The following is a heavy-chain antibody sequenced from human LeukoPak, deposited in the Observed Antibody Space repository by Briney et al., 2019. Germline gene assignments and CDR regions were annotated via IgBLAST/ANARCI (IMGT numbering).Heavy chain of an antibody. CDR3: ARVGCSSTSCYSQFDT. J-gene: IGHJ5*01. V-gene: IGHV3-74*01. D-gene: IGHD2-2*01. CDR2: INTDGRST. Sequence: GGSLRLSCAASGFTLRSYWMLWVRQAPGKGLVGVSRINTDGRSTSYADSVKGRFTISRDNAKNTLNLQMNSLRAEDTAVYYCARVGCSSTSCYSQFDTWGHGDLVTVSS. CDR1: GFTLRSYW.